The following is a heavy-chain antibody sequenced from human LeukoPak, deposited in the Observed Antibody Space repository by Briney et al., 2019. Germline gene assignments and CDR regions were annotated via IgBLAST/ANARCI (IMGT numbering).Heavy chain of an antibody. Sequence: SETLSLTCTVSGYSISSGYYWGWIRQPPGKGLVWIGSIYHSGSTNYNPSLKSRVTISVDKSKNQFSLKLSSVTAADTAVYYCAGSSVAGNDYWGQGTLVTVSS. CDR1: GYSISSGYY. CDR3: AGSSVAGNDY. D-gene: IGHD6-19*01. J-gene: IGHJ4*02. CDR2: IYHSGST. V-gene: IGHV4-38-2*02.